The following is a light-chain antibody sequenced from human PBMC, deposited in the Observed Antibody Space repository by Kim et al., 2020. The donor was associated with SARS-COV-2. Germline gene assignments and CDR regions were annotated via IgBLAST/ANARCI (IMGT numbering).Light chain of an antibody. J-gene: IGKJ5*01. Sequence: ASVGDRVTLTWGARQDAGNYLAWSQQKTGKAPKSLIYGASILQSGLPSRFSGSGYGTIFTLTISTLQPEDFATYYCQQYSRFPITFGQGTRLEIK. CDR2: GAS. V-gene: IGKV1-16*01. CDR1: QDAGNY. CDR3: QQYSRFPIT.